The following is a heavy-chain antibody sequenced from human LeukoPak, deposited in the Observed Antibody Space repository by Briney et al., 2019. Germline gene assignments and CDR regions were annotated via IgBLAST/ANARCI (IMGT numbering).Heavy chain of an antibody. CDR3: AKEAIIASAFDI. CDR1: GFTFDDYA. V-gene: IGHV3-9*03. D-gene: IGHD6-13*01. CDR2: ISWNSGSI. Sequence: PGRSLRLSCAASGFTFDDYAKHWVRQAPGKGLEWVSGISWNSGSIGYADSVKGRFTISRDNAKNSLYLQMNSLRAEDMALYYCAKEAIIASAFDIWGQGTMVTVSS. J-gene: IGHJ3*02.